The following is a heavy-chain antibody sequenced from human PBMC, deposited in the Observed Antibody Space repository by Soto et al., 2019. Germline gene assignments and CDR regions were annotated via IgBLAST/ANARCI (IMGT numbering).Heavy chain of an antibody. CDR3: ARDPVRGSGSYYNVHDAFDI. V-gene: IGHV4-31*03. D-gene: IGHD3-10*01. J-gene: IGHJ3*02. Sequence: SETLSLTCTVSGGSISSGGYYWSWIRQHPGKGLEWTGYIYYSGSTYYNPSLKSRVTISVDTSKNQFSLKLSSVTAADTAVYYCARDPVRGSGSYYNVHDAFDIWGQGTMVTVSS. CDR1: GGSISSGGYY. CDR2: IYYSGST.